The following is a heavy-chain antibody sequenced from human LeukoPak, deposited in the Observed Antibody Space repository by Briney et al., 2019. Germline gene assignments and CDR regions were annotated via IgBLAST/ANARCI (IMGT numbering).Heavy chain of an antibody. J-gene: IGHJ4*02. CDR3: ARDLFPSTTAYFDY. D-gene: IGHD4-11*01. CDR2: ISSSGSTI. Sequence: GGSLRLSCAASGFTFSSYEMNWVRQAPGKGLEWVSYISSSGSTIYYADSVKGRFTISRDDAKNSLYLQMNSLRAEDTAVYCCARDLFPSTTAYFDYWGQGTLVTVSS. CDR1: GFTFSSYE. V-gene: IGHV3-48*03.